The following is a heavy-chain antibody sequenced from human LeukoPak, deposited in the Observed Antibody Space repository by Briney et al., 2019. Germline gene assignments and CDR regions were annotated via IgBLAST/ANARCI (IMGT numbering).Heavy chain of an antibody. J-gene: IGHJ4*02. CDR2: IASSSTYI. CDR3: ARDFSDYVSGSNDY. D-gene: IGHD3-10*01. CDR1: GFTFSTYT. V-gene: IGHV3-21*01. Sequence: GGSLRLSCAASGFTFSTYTMHWVRQAPGKGLEWVSSIASSSTYIYYADSVKGRFSISRDNAKNSLYLQMNSLRAEDTAVYYCARDFSDYVSGSNDYWGQGTLVTVSS.